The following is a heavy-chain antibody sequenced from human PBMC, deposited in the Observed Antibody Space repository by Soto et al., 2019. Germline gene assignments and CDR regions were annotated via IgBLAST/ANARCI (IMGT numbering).Heavy chain of an antibody. CDR3: ARDKMHYGDYYYYYYGMDV. CDR2: IIPIFGTA. Sequence: GASVKVSCKASGGTFSSYAISWVRQAPGQGLEWMGGIIPIFGTANYAQKFQGRVTITADESTSTAYMELSSLRSEDTAVYYCARDKMHYGDYYYYYYGMDVWGQGTTVTVSS. J-gene: IGHJ6*02. D-gene: IGHD4-17*01. V-gene: IGHV1-69*13. CDR1: GGTFSSYA.